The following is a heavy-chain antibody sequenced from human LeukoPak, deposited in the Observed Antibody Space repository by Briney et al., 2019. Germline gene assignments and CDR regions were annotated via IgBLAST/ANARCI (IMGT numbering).Heavy chain of an antibody. D-gene: IGHD6-13*01. CDR2: ISAYNGNT. V-gene: IGHV1-18*01. Sequence: ASVKVSCKASGYTFTSYGISWVRQAPGQGLEWMGWISAYNGNTNYAQKLQGRVTMTTETSTSTAYMELRSLRSDDTAVYYCARDAAYSSSWIVPSPLDYWGQGTLVTVSS. CDR3: ARDAAYSSSWIVPSPLDY. CDR1: GYTFTSYG. J-gene: IGHJ4*02.